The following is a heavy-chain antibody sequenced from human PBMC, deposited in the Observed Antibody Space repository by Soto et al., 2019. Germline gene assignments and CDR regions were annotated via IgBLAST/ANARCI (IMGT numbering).Heavy chain of an antibody. CDR3: ARGGIQLSYAFDY. Sequence: KPSETLSLTCSVSGTSVSNYYWSWIRQPAGKGLEHIGRIYTSGSTSYNPSLKSRVTMPMDTSQTQIYLNLTSVTAADTAVYYCARGGIQLSYAFDYWGQGILVTVSS. J-gene: IGHJ4*02. V-gene: IGHV4-4*07. CDR1: GTSVSNYY. D-gene: IGHD5-18*01. CDR2: IYTSGST.